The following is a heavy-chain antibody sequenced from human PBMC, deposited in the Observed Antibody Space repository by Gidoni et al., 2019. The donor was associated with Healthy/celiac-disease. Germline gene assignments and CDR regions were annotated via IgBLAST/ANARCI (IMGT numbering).Heavy chain of an antibody. CDR2: IIPILGIA. J-gene: IGHJ6*02. CDR3: ARDPRRYYYDSSGYLYYYGMDV. V-gene: IGHV1-69*04. D-gene: IGHD3-22*01. Sequence: QVQLVQSGAEVKKPGSSVKVSCKASGGTFSSYAISWVRQAPGQGLEWMGRIIPILGIANYAQKFQGRVTITADKSTSTAYMELSSLRSEDTAVYYCARDPRRYYYDSSGYLYYYGMDVWGQGTTVTVSS. CDR1: GGTFSSYA.